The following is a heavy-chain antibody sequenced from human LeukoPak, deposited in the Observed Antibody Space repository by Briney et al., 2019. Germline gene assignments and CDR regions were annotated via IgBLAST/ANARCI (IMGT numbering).Heavy chain of an antibody. Sequence: GGSLRLSCAASGFTFSSYWMSWVRQAPGKGLEWVANIKQDGSEQYYVDSVKGRFTISRDNAKNSLYLQMNSLRAEDAAVYYCARRRGYGCMDVWGKGTTVTVSS. CDR3: ARRRGYGCMDV. CDR1: GFTFSSYW. D-gene: IGHD5-18*01. V-gene: IGHV3-7*01. J-gene: IGHJ6*03. CDR2: IKQDGSEQ.